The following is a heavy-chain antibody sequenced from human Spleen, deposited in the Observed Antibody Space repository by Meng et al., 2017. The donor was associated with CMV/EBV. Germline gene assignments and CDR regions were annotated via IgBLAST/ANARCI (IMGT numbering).Heavy chain of an antibody. CDR2: IITGNSTK. V-gene: IGHV1-3*04. Sequence: NVYYEASGYIFTNYHRHWVRQNHRQGLEWMRWIITGNSTKKYSQRIQDRLTITRDTSANTVYMEVTSLTSEDTATYYCARGAGADHWGQGTLVTVSS. D-gene: IGHD6-25*01. CDR1: GYIFTNYH. CDR3: ARGAGADH. J-gene: IGHJ4*02.